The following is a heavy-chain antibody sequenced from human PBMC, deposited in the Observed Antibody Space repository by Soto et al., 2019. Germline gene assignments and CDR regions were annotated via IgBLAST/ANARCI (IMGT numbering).Heavy chain of an antibody. J-gene: IGHJ4*02. CDR3: ARDMATIFGVDFDY. D-gene: IGHD3-3*01. CDR2: ISSSSSYI. V-gene: IGHV3-21*01. CDR1: GFTFSSYS. Sequence: EVQLVESGGGLVKPGGSLRLSCADSGFTFSSYSMNCVRQAPGKGLEWVSSISSSSSYIYYADSVKGRFTISRDNAKNSLYLQMNSLRAEDTAVYYCARDMATIFGVDFDYWGQGTLVTVSS.